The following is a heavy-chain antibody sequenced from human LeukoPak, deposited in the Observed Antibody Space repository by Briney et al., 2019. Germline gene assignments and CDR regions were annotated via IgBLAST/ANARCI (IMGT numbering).Heavy chain of an antibody. CDR1: GFTFTYA. Sequence: GGSLRLSCTASGFTFTYAMMWVRQAPGKGPEWVSAIRGGGGSAFYADSVKGRFTISRDNSKYTLFLQMNSLRAEDTAVYYCARDPNGDYIGAFDMWGPGTMVTVSS. J-gene: IGHJ3*02. CDR3: ARDPNGDYIGAFDM. D-gene: IGHD4-17*01. CDR2: IRGGGGSA. V-gene: IGHV3-23*01.